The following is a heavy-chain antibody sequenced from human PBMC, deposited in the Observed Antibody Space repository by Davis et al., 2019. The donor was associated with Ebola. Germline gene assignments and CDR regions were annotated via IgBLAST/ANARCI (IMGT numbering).Heavy chain of an antibody. D-gene: IGHD6-6*01. J-gene: IGHJ3*02. CDR1: GGSFTGYC. V-gene: IGHV4-34*01. CDR3: ARVTIAARPISDSFDI. Sequence: MPSETLSLTCAVFGGSFTGYCWSWNRPLPGKGLEWIGAINHSGSTNNNPSLKSRVTISLDQSNNQVSLKLSSVTAADTAIYYCARVTIAARPISDSFDIWGQGTMVTVPS. CDR2: INHSGST.